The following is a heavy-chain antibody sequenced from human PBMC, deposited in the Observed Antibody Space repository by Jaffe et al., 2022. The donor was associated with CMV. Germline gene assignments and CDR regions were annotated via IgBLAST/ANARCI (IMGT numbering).Heavy chain of an antibody. Sequence: QVQLVQSGAEVKKPGASVKVSCKASGYTFTSYYMHWVRQAPGQGLEWMGIINPSGGSTSYAQKFQGRVTMTRDTSTSTVYMELSSLRSEDTAVYYCARDNYYYGSGVGTYYYYGMDVWGQGTTVTVSS. CDR3: ARDNYYYGSGVGTYYYYGMDV. D-gene: IGHD3-10*01. CDR1: GYTFTSYY. CDR2: INPSGGST. V-gene: IGHV1-46*01. J-gene: IGHJ6*02.